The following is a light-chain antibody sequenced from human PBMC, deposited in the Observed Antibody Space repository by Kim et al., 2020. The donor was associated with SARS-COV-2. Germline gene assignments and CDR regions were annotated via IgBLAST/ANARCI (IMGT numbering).Light chain of an antibody. J-gene: IGKJ4*01. Sequence: DIVMTQSPDSLAVSLGERVTINCKSSQSILYSSNSKNYVSWYQQKPGQPPKLLIYWASTRESGVPDRFSGSGSGTDFTLTISSLQAEDVAVYYCHQYYSIPPYTFGGGTKVDI. CDR2: WAS. CDR3: HQYYSIPPYT. CDR1: QSILYSSNSKNY. V-gene: IGKV4-1*01.